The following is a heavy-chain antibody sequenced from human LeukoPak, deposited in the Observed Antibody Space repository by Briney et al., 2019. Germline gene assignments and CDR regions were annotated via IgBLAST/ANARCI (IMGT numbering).Heavy chain of an antibody. J-gene: IGHJ3*02. V-gene: IGHV4-34*01. Sequence: PSETLSLTCAVYGGSFSGYYWGWIRQPPGKGLEWIGSIYYSGSTYYNPSLKSRVTISVDTSKNQFSLKLSSVTAADTAVYYCARDVDTAMVHGAFDIWGQGTMVTVSS. D-gene: IGHD5-18*01. CDR1: GGSFSGYY. CDR3: ARDVDTAMVHGAFDI. CDR2: IYYSGST.